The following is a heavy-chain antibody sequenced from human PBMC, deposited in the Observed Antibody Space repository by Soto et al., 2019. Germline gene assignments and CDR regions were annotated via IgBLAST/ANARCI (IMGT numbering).Heavy chain of an antibody. D-gene: IGHD4-17*01. J-gene: IGHJ4*02. V-gene: IGHV2-5*02. CDR1: GFSLNTSGVG. Sequence: QITLKESGRPLVKPTQTLTLTCTFSGFSLNTSGVGVGWIRQPPGKALEWLSLIYWDDEKRYSPSLKSRLTITQDTSKNQVILTMTDMDPVDTATYFCARRPAYCDFHFDFWGQGTLVTVSP. CDR2: IYWDDEK. CDR3: ARRPAYCDFHFDF.